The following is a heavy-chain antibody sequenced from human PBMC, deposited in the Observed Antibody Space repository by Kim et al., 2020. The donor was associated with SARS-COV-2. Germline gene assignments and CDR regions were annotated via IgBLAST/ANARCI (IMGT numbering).Heavy chain of an antibody. D-gene: IGHD3-10*01. Sequence: GGSLRLSCAASGFTFSTYNMNWVRQAPGKGLEWVSYISSNSSTIYYADSVKGRFTISRDNAKNSLYLLMNTLRAEDTAVYYCAREGVGAFGDAWGQG. CDR3: AREGVGAFGDA. J-gene: IGHJ5*02. CDR1: GFTFSTYN. CDR2: ISSNSSTI. V-gene: IGHV3-48*04.